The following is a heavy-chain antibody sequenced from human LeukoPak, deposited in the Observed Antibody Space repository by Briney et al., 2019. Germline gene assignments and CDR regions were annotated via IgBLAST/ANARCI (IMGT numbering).Heavy chain of an antibody. D-gene: IGHD6-19*01. J-gene: IGHJ5*02. CDR3: ASTSSSGWFQNWFDP. V-gene: IGHV4-59*08. Sequence: SQTLSLTCTVSGGSISSYYWSWIRQPPGKGLEWIGYIYYSGSTNYNPSLKSRVTISVDTSKNQFSLKLSSVTAADTAVYYCASTSSSGWFQNWFDPWGQGTLVTVSS. CDR1: GGSISSYY. CDR2: IYYSGST.